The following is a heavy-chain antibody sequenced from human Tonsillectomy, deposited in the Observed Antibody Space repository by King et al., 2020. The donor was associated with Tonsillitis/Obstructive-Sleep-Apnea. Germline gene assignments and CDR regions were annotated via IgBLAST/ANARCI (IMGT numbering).Heavy chain of an antibody. V-gene: IGHV4-39*01. Sequence: LQLQESGPGLVKPSETLSLTCTVSGGSISSSSYYWGWIRQPPGKGLEWIGSIYYSGSTYYNPSLKSRVTISVDTSKNQFSLKLSSVTAADTAVYYCERHGGGGYYYGSGSYNDYWGQGTLVTVSS. CDR2: IYYSGST. CDR3: ERHGGGGYYYGSGSYNDY. J-gene: IGHJ4*02. D-gene: IGHD3-10*01. CDR1: GGSISSSSYY.